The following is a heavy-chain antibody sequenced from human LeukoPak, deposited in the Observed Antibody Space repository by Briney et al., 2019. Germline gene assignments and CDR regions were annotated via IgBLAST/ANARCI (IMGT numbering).Heavy chain of an antibody. Sequence: GESLKISCKGSGYTFTSYYMHWVRQAPGQGLEWMGIINPSGGSTSYAQKFQGRVTMTRDTSTSTVYMELSSLRSEDTAVYYCARRAPSSDFDYWGQGTLVTVSS. CDR2: INPSGGST. V-gene: IGHV1-46*01. D-gene: IGHD6-13*01. CDR3: ARRAPSSDFDY. J-gene: IGHJ4*02. CDR1: GYTFTSYY.